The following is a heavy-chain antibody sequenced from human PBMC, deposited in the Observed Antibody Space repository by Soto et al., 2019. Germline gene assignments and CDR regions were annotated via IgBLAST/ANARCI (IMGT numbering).Heavy chain of an antibody. V-gene: IGHV3-23*01. CDR3: AKNVTTTAFDY. CDR1: GFTFSSYA. CDR2: IRDTGVGT. D-gene: IGHD4-17*01. J-gene: IGHJ4*02. Sequence: EVQLLESGGGLVQPGGSLRLSCADSGFTFSSYAVSWVRQAPGKGLEWVSSIRDTGVGTYYGDSVKGRFTISRDNSKNTLYLQMNSLRAEDTAVYYCAKNVTTTAFDYWGQGTLVTVSS.